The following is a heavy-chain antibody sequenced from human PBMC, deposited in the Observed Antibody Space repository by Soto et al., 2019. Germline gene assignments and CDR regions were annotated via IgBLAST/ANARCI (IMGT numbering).Heavy chain of an antibody. CDR3: VRGGSDNSGWYIWFDP. J-gene: IGHJ5*02. CDR2: IVPKFGTT. Sequence: ASVKVSCKTSGGTFSTHVIGWVRQAPGQGLEWMGGIVPKFGTTNYAHKFKGRVKITADESTSTAYMEVSSLTSEDTAVYYCVRGGSDNSGWYIWFDPWGQGTLVIVSS. CDR1: GGTFSTHV. V-gene: IGHV1-69*13. D-gene: IGHD6-19*01.